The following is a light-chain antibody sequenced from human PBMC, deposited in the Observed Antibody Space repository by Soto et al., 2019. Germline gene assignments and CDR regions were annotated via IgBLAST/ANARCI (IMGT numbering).Light chain of an antibody. CDR3: QQRSNWPLS. J-gene: IGKJ3*01. Sequence: EIVLTQSPATLSLSPGERATLSCRASQSVSSYLAWYQQKSGQAPRLLIYDASNRATGIPARFSGSGSGTDFTLTISSLDPEDFAVYYCQQRSNWPLSFGPGTKVDIK. CDR2: DAS. V-gene: IGKV3-11*01. CDR1: QSVSSY.